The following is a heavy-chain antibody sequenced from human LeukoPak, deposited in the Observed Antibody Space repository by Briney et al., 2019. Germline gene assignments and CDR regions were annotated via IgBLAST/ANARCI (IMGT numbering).Heavy chain of an antibody. CDR1: GFTFTNYL. Sequence: PGGSLRLSCAGSGFTFTNYLMHWIRQAPGKGLMWVSRINRDGRGTNYADSVKGRFTISRDNAKKTLYLQMKSLRPEDAAICYCVSDSGGRSGGDYWGQGTLVTVSS. V-gene: IGHV3-74*01. CDR2: INRDGRGT. J-gene: IGHJ4*02. D-gene: IGHD1-26*01. CDR3: VSDSGGRSGGDY.